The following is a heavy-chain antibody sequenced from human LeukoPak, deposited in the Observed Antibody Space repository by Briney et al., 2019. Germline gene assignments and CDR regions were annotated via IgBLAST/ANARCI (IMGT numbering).Heavy chain of an antibody. CDR2: IDQNGNT. V-gene: IGHV4-39*02. Sequence: SETLSLTCSVSGGSIRSNSYWGWVRQPPGKGLEWIGTIDQNGNTYFDPSFQSRVTTSIDTSKNQFSLRLNSITAADTAIYYCARDQVAAAGEVDPWGQGTQVTVSS. J-gene: IGHJ5*02. CDR3: ARDQVAAAGEVDP. CDR1: GGSIRSNSY. D-gene: IGHD6-13*01.